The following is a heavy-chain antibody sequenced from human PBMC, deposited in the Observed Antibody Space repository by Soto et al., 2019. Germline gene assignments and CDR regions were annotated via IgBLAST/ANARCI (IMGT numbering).Heavy chain of an antibody. CDR1: GSTFTSYY. D-gene: IGHD1-1*01. V-gene: IGHV1-46*03. J-gene: IGHJ4*02. Sequence: QVQLVQSGAEVKKPGASVKVSCKASGSTFTSYYMHWVRQAPGQGLEWMGIINPSGGSTSYAQKFQGRVTMTRDTATITVYMEQSSLRSDDTAGYSCARALGPTGTPNLGFYFDYWGQGTLVTVSS. CDR2: INPSGGST. CDR3: ARALGPTGTPNLGFYFDY.